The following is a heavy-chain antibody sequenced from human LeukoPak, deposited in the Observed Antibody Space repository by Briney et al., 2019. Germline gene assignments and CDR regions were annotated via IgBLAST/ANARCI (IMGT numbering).Heavy chain of an antibody. V-gene: IGHV4-59*01. CDR3: ASGKYLDY. CDR1: GDSISSYY. CDR2: IYYSGST. Sequence: PSETLSLTCTVSGDSISSYYWTWIRQPPGKALGYIGYIYYSGSTNYNPSLQSRVTISVDTSKNQFSLKLNSVTAADTAVYYCASGKYLDYWGQGTLVTVSS. J-gene: IGHJ4*02.